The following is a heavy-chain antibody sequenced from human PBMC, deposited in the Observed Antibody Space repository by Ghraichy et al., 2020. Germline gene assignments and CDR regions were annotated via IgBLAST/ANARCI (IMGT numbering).Heavy chain of an antibody. CDR2: IYYSGST. CDR1: GGSISSSSYY. Sequence: SETLSLTCTVSGGSISSSSYYWGWIRQPPGKGLEWIGSIYYSGSTYYNPSLKSRVTISVDTSKNQFSLKLSSVTAADTAVYYCARHGNDYDFWSGYGPNWFDPWGQGTLVTVSS. CDR3: ARHGNDYDFWSGYGPNWFDP. D-gene: IGHD3-3*01. J-gene: IGHJ5*02. V-gene: IGHV4-39*07.